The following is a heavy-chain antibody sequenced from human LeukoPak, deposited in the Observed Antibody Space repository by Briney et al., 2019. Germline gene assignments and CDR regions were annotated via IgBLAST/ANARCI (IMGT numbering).Heavy chain of an antibody. CDR3: ARLGYCTDGSCFHLDY. Sequence: GGSLRLSCAAASGFTFSSFWMHWVRQAPGKGLEWVSRINHNGTTTVYADFVKGRFTVFRDNTKNTLYLQMSSLRADDTAVYYCARLGYCTDGSCFHLDYWGQGTLVTVST. V-gene: IGHV3-74*01. CDR1: GFTFSSFW. CDR2: INHNGTTT. D-gene: IGHD2-15*01. J-gene: IGHJ4*02.